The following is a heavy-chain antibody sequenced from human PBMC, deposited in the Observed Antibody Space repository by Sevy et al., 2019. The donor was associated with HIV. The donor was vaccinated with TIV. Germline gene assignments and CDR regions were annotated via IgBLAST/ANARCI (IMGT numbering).Heavy chain of an antibody. J-gene: IGHJ4*02. CDR1: GLTFSTYG. Sequence: GGSLRLSCAASGLTFSTYGMHWVRQAPGKGLEWVAVISDDGNIQYYADSVKGRFTVSRDNSKNTLYLQMNSLRAEDSSVYYCAKDQGGYNYAPGYWGQGTLVTVSS. D-gene: IGHD5-18*01. V-gene: IGHV3-30*18. CDR3: AKDQGGYNYAPGY. CDR2: ISDDGNIQ.